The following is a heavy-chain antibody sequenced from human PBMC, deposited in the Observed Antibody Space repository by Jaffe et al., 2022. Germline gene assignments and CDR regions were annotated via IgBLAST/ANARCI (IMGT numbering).Heavy chain of an antibody. CDR1: GFTFSSYA. V-gene: IGHV3-23*01. J-gene: IGHJ6*03. D-gene: IGHD5-12*01. Sequence: EVQLLESGGGLVQPGGSLRLSCAASGFTFSSYAMSWVRQAPGKGLEWVSAISGSGGSTYYADSVKGRFTISRDNSKNTLYLQMNSLRAEDTAVYYCARSGYSGYDYMDVWGKGTTVTVSS. CDR2: ISGSGGST. CDR3: ARSGYSGYDYMDV.